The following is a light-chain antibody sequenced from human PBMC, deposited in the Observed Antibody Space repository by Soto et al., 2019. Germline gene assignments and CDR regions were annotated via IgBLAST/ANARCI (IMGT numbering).Light chain of an antibody. V-gene: IGKV3D-15*01. CDR1: QSVSSN. CDR2: GAS. CDR3: QQYNNWPGRT. J-gene: IGKJ1*01. Sequence: EIVMTQSPATLSVSPGERAILSCRASQSVSSNLAWYQQKPGQAPRLLIYGASNRATGIPARFSGSGSGTEFTLTISSLQSEDFAVYYCQQYNNWPGRTFGQGTKVEIK.